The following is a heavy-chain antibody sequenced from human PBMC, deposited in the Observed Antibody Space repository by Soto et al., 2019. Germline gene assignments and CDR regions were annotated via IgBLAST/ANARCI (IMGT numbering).Heavy chain of an antibody. V-gene: IGHV3-74*01. J-gene: IGHJ4*02. CDR3: ATAEVDY. CDR2: MNSDGRTT. CDR1: GFNFGNNW. Sequence: EVQLVESGGGLVQPGGSLRLSCAASGFNFGNNWMHWVRQAPGKGLEWVSRMNSDGRTTNYADSVKGRFTVSRDNAKNTLYLQMNRLRAEDTAVYYCATAEVDYWGQGTLVTVSS.